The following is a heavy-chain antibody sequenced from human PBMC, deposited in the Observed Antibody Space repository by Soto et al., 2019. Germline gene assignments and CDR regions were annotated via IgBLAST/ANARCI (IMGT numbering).Heavy chain of an antibody. CDR1: GFTFDNYA. Sequence: PGGSLRLSCAASGFTFDNYAMSWVRQAPGAGLDWVSTISNSGGTIYYADSVRGRFTISRDNSKNTVYVQMNNLRAEDTAVYYCVMGKLFDHWGQGTLVTVSS. D-gene: IGHD1-26*01. V-gene: IGHV3-23*01. CDR3: VMGKLFDH. J-gene: IGHJ4*02. CDR2: ISNSGGTI.